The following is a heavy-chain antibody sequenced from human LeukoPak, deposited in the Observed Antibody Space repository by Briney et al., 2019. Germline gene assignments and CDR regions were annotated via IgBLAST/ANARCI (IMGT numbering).Heavy chain of an antibody. J-gene: IGHJ4*02. CDR3: AKALRAYSYDY. CDR2: IYSGGGT. CDR1: GFTVSSIY. V-gene: IGHV3-53*01. Sequence: AGSLRLSCAASGFTVSSIYMSWARQAPGKGLEWVSVIYSGGGTDYADSVKGRFTISRDISKNTLYLQLNSLRVEDTAVYYCAKALRAYSYDYWGQGALVTVSS. D-gene: IGHD5-18*01.